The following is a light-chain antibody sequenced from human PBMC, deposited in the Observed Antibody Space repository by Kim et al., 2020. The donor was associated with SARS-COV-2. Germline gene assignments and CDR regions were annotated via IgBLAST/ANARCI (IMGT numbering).Light chain of an antibody. J-gene: IGKJ2*01. CDR3: QQYGSSPYT. CDR1: QSVSSSY. Sequence: EIVLTQSPGTLSLSPGERATLSCRASQSVSSSYLAWYQQKPGQAPRLLIYGASSRATDIPDRFSGSGSGTVFTLTISRLVPEDFAVYYCQQYGSSPYTFGQGTKLEI. V-gene: IGKV3-20*01. CDR2: GAS.